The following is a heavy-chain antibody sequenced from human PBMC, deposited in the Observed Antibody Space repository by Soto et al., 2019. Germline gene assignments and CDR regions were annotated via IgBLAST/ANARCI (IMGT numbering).Heavy chain of an antibody. CDR2: IYHSGST. CDR3: ARAVTVVWFDP. Sequence: SETLSLTCAVSGGSISSGGYSWSWIRQPPGKGLEWIGDIYHSGSTYYNPSLKSRVTIPVDTSKNQFSLKLSSVTAADTAVYYCARAVTVVWFDPWGQGTLVTVSS. V-gene: IGHV4-30-2*03. D-gene: IGHD4-17*01. J-gene: IGHJ5*02. CDR1: GGSISSGGYS.